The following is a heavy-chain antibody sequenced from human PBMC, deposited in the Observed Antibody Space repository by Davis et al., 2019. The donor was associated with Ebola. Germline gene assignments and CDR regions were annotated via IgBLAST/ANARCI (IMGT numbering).Heavy chain of an antibody. CDR1: GFTFSSYG. Sequence: GESLKISCAASGFTFSSYGMHWVRQAPGKGLEWVAVIWYDGSNKYYADSVKGRFTISRDNSKNTLYLQMNSLRAEDTAVYYCAKSPKGKAVAGTETVYWGQGTLVTVSS. J-gene: IGHJ4*02. CDR3: AKSPKGKAVAGTETVY. CDR2: IWYDGSNK. V-gene: IGHV3-33*06. D-gene: IGHD6-19*01.